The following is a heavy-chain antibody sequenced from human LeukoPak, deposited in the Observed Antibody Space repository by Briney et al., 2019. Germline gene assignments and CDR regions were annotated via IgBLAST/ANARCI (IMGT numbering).Heavy chain of an antibody. D-gene: IGHD3-22*01. J-gene: IGHJ4*02. Sequence: SETLSLTCTVSGGSISSSSYYWGWIRQPPGKGLEWIGSIYYSGSTYYSPSLKSRVTISVDTSKNQFSLKLSSVTAADTAVYYCARLVSGRRYYDSSGYGFSPYWGQGTLVTVSS. V-gene: IGHV4-39*01. CDR3: ARLVSGRRYYDSSGYGFSPY. CDR1: GGSISSSSYY. CDR2: IYYSGST.